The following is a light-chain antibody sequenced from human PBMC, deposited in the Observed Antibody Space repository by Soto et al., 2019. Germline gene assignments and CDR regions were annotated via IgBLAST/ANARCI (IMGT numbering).Light chain of an antibody. V-gene: IGKV4-1*01. CDR1: QSVFFSSNNKNY. CDR3: QQYYTTPLT. J-gene: IGKJ4*01. Sequence: DIVMTQSPDSLAVSLGERATSNCKSSQSVFFSSNNKNYLAWYQQKPGQPPNLLIYWASTRESGVPDRFSGSGSGTDFTLTISSLQAEDVAVYYCQQYYTTPLTFGGGTKVDIK. CDR2: WAS.